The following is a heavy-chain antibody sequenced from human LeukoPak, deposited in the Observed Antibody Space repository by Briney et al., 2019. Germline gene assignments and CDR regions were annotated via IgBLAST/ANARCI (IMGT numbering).Heavy chain of an antibody. D-gene: IGHD3-16*01. CDR2: MNPNSGNT. CDR1: GYTFTSYD. CDR3: ARDWGRPLYYYYMDV. Sequence: GASVKVSCKAPGYTFTSYDINWVRQATGQGLEWMGWMNPNSGNTGYAQKFQGRVTMTRNTSISTAYMELRSLRSEDTAVYYCARDWGRPLYYYYMDVWGKGTTVTVSS. J-gene: IGHJ6*03. V-gene: IGHV1-8*01.